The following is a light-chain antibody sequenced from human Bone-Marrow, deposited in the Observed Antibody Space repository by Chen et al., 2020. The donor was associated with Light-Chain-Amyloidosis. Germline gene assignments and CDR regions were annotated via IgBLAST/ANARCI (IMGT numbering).Light chain of an antibody. J-gene: IGLJ3*02. CDR2: DDS. Sequence: SYVLTQPSSVSVAPGQTATIACGGTNIGSTSVHWYQQTPGQAPLLVVYDDSDRPSGCPERLSGSNSGNTATLTISRVEAGDEADYYCQVWDRSSDRPVFGGGTKLTVL. V-gene: IGLV3-21*02. CDR1: NIGSTS. CDR3: QVWDRSSDRPV.